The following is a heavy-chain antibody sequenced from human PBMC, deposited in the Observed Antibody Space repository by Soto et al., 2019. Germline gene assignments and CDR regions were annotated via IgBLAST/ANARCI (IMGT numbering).Heavy chain of an antibody. V-gene: IGHV5-51*01. D-gene: IGHD4-17*01. CDR3: ASRVDYGDHRFDY. Sequence: VESLKISCNGSGYSFTSYWIGWVRQMPGKGLEWMGIIYPGDSDTRYSPSFQGQVTISADKSISTAYLQWSSLKASDTAMYYCASRVDYGDHRFDYWGQGTLVTVSS. J-gene: IGHJ4*02. CDR1: GYSFTSYW. CDR2: IYPGDSDT.